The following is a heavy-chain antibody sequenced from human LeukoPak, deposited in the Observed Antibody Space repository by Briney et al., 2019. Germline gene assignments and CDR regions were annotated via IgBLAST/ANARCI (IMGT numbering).Heavy chain of an antibody. CDR1: GYTFTSYY. D-gene: IGHD5-18*01. CDR3: ARRLYSPYYYYFGMDG. CDR2: INPSGGST. J-gene: IGHJ6*01. V-gene: IGHV1-46*01. Sequence: GASVTVSCTASGYTFTSYYMHWVRQAPGQGLEWMGIINPSGGSTSYAQKFQGRVTMTRDTSTSTVYMELSSLRSEDTAVYYCARRLYSPYYYYFGMDGWGQGATVTVSS.